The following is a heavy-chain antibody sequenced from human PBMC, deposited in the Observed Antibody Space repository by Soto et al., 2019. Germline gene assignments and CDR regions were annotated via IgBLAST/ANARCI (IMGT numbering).Heavy chain of an antibody. Sequence: QVQLQESGPGLVKPSQTLSLTCTVSAGSIGSGFYYWSWIRQHPGKGLEWIGYIYSRGNTYYNPSLTGRVTISLDTSDNQFSLTLSSVTAADTAVYYCARGTYYFYMDVWGKGTTVTVSS. CDR2: IYSRGNT. V-gene: IGHV4-31*03. CDR1: AGSIGSGFYY. J-gene: IGHJ6*03. CDR3: ARGTYYFYMDV.